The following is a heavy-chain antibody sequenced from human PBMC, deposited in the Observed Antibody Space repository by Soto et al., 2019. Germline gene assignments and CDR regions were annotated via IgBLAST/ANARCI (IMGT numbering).Heavy chain of an antibody. CDR1: GFSFDDYA. V-gene: IGHV3-9*01. D-gene: IGHD2-15*01. J-gene: IGHJ4*02. Sequence: EVQLVESGGGLVQPGGSLRLSCAASGFSFDDYAVHWVRQAPGKGLEWVSGINWNSLKLGYADSVKGRFTISRDNAKNSLYLQMNSLRPEDTALYYCAKDKYCRGGSCDWDYLDSWGQGTLVTVSS. CDR3: AKDKYCRGGSCDWDYLDS. CDR2: INWNSLKL.